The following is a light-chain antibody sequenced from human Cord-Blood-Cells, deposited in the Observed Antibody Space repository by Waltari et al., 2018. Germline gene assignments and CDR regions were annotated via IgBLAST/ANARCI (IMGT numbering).Light chain of an antibody. V-gene: IGLV1-44*01. CDR3: ASWDDSLNGPV. Sequence: QSVLTQPPSASGTPGQRVTISCSGSSSNIGSNTVNWYQQLRGTAHKLLIYSNNQRPAGVPDRFSGSKGGTSASLSISGLQSEDEADYYCASWDDSLNGPVFGGGTKLTVL. CDR2: SNN. CDR1: SSNIGSNT. J-gene: IGLJ2*01.